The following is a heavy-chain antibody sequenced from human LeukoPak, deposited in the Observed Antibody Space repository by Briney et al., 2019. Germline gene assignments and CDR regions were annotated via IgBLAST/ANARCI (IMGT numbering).Heavy chain of an antibody. CDR1: GYTFTGYY. V-gene: IGHV1-2*02. Sequence: ASVKVSCKASGYTFTGYYMHWVRQAPGQGLEWMGWINPNSGGTNYAQKFQGRVTMTRDTSISTAYMELSRLRSDDTAVYYCAREHYDSSGYYNSVLGGWGQGTLVTVSS. CDR3: AREHYDSSGYYNSVLGG. J-gene: IGHJ4*02. D-gene: IGHD3-22*01. CDR2: INPNSGGT.